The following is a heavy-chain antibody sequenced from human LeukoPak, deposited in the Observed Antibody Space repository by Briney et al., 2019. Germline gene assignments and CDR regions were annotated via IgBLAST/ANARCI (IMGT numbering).Heavy chain of an antibody. CDR2: ISSSGSTI. D-gene: IGHD6-6*01. Sequence: GGSLRLSCAASGFTFSDYYMSWIRQAPGKGLEWVSYISSSGSTIYYADSVKGRFTISRDNAKNSLYLQMNSLRAEDTAVYYCARASSSSVYYYGMDVWGQGTTVTVSS. CDR1: GFTFSDYY. J-gene: IGHJ6*02. CDR3: ARASSSSVYYYGMDV. V-gene: IGHV3-11*04.